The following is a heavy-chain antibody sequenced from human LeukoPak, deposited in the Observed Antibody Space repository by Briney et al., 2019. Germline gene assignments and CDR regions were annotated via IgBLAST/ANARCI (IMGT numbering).Heavy chain of an antibody. CDR1: GGTFSSYA. Sequence: ASVKVSCKASGGTFSSYAISWVRQAPGQGLEWMGRIIPILGIANYAQKFQGRVTITADKSTSTAYMEPSSLRSEDTAAYYCARGVYGDYGIPPYYFDYWGQGTLVTVSS. J-gene: IGHJ4*02. D-gene: IGHD4-17*01. V-gene: IGHV1-69*04. CDR2: IIPILGIA. CDR3: ARGVYGDYGIPPYYFDY.